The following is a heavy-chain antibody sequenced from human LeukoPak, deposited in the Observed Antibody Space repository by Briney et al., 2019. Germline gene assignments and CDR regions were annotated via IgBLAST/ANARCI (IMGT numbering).Heavy chain of an antibody. Sequence: ASETLSLTCAVYGGSFSGYYWSWIRQPPGKGLEWIGEINHSGTTNYNPSLKSRVTISVDTSKNQVSLKLSSVTAADTAVYYCARSRGYGSGLWYHYMDVWGKGTTVTVSS. V-gene: IGHV4-34*01. CDR1: GGSFSGYY. CDR2: INHSGTT. J-gene: IGHJ6*03. CDR3: ARSRGYGSGLWYHYMDV. D-gene: IGHD6-25*01.